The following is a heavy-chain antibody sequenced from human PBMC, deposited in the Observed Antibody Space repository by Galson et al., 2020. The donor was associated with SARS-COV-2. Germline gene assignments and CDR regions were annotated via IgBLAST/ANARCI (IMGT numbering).Heavy chain of an antibody. CDR1: GFSLSNARMG. V-gene: IGHV2-26*01. CDR2: IFSNDEK. J-gene: IGHJ6*02. CDR3: ARMPNDDYYGMDV. Sequence: ESGPTLVKPTETLTLTCTVSGFSLSNARMGVSWIRQPPGKALEWLAHIFSNDEKSYSTSLKSRLTISKDTSKSQVVLTMTNMDPVDTATYYLARMPNDDYYGMDVWGQGTTVTVSS. D-gene: IGHD1-1*01.